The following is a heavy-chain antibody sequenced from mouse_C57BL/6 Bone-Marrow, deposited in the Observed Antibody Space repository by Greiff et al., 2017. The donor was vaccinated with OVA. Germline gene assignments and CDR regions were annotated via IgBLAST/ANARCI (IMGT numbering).Heavy chain of an antibody. CDR3: AVDSSGYGGVDY. Sequence: VQLQQPGAELVKPGASVKLSCKASGYTFTSYWMQWVKQRPGQGLEWIGEIDPSDSYTNYNQKFKGKATLTVDTSSSTAYMQLSSLTSEDSAVYYCAVDSSGYGGVDYWGQGTTLTVSS. V-gene: IGHV1-50*01. J-gene: IGHJ2*01. D-gene: IGHD3-2*02. CDR2: IDPSDSYT. CDR1: GYTFTSYW.